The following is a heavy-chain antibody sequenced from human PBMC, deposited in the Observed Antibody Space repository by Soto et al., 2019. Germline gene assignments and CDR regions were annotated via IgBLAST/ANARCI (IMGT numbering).Heavy chain of an antibody. J-gene: IGHJ4*02. D-gene: IGHD6-25*01. CDR3: ARDLQRAYDY. Sequence: QVQLVESGGGVVQPGRSLRLSCAASGFTFSSYAMHWVRQAPGKGLEWVAVISYDGSNKYYADDVKGRFTISRDKSKNTLYLQMNSLRAEDTAVYYCARDLQRAYDYWGQGTLVTVSS. CDR2: ISYDGSNK. CDR1: GFTFSSYA. V-gene: IGHV3-30-3*01.